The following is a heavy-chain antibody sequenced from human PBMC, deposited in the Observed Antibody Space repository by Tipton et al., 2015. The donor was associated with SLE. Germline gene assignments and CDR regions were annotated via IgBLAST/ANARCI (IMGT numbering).Heavy chain of an antibody. D-gene: IGHD1-26*01. CDR2: INHSGST. V-gene: IGHV4-34*01. CDR3: ARDRGGATDAFDI. CDR1: GGSFSGYY. Sequence: LRLSCAVYGGSFSGYYWSWIRQPPGKGLEWIGEINHSGSTNYNPSLKSRVTISVDTSKNQFSLKLSSVTAADTAVYYCARDRGGATDAFDIWGQGTMVTVSS. J-gene: IGHJ3*02.